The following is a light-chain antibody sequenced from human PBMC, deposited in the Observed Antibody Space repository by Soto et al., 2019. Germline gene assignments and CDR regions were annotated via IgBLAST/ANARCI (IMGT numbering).Light chain of an antibody. J-gene: IGKJ5*01. CDR1: QGIRND. Sequence: DVHITHSPSSLSASVGDRVTITCRASQGIRNDLGWYQQKPGKAPKRLIYAASSLQSGVPSRFSGSGSGTEFTLTIGSLQPEDFATYYCLQHNSYPRVTFGQGTRLEIK. V-gene: IGKV1-17*01. CDR3: LQHNSYPRVT. CDR2: AAS.